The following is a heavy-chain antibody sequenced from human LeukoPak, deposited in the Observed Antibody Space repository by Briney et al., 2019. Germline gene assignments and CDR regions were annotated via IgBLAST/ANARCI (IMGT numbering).Heavy chain of an antibody. V-gene: IGHV1-69*04. D-gene: IGHD3-10*01. Sequence: SVKVSCKASGGTFSSYAISWVRQAPGQGLEWMGRIIPILGIANYAQKFQGRVTITADKSTSTAYMELSSLRSEDTAVYYCARVRYYGSGSYTDCFDWGQGTLVTVSS. CDR3: ARVRYYGSGSYTDCFD. J-gene: IGHJ4*02. CDR2: IIPILGIA. CDR1: GGTFSSYA.